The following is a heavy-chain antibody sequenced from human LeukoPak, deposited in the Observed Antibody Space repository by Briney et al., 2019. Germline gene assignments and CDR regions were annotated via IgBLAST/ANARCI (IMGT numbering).Heavy chain of an antibody. CDR2: IKQDGSEK. CDR3: ARGPDLRITMSSIYYYYMDV. CDR1: GFTFSSYW. J-gene: IGHJ6*03. D-gene: IGHD3-10*02. V-gene: IGHV3-7*01. Sequence: GGSLRLSCAAFGFTFSSYWMSWVRQAPGKGLEWVANIKQDGSEKYYVDSVKGRFTISRDNAKNSLYLQMNSLRAEDTAVYYCARGPDLRITMSSIYYYYMDVWGKGTTVTVSS.